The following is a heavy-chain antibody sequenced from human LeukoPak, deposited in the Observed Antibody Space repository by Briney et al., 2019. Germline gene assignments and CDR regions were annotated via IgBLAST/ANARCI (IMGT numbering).Heavy chain of an antibody. V-gene: IGHV4-39*07. CDR2: IYYSGST. CDR1: GGSISTSRHY. D-gene: IGHD1-26*01. CDR3: AGGRSGSYPSFDY. Sequence: SETLSLTCTVSGGSISTSRHYWGWIRRPPGKGLEWIGSIYYSGSTYYNPSLKSRVTISVDTSKNQFSLKLSSVTAADTAVYYCAGGRSGSYPSFDYWGQGTLVTVSS. J-gene: IGHJ4*02.